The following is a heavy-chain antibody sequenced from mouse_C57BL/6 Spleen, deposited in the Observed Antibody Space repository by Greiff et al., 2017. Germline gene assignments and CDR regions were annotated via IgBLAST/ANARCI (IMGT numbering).Heavy chain of an antibody. CDR3: ARRGYDYFDY. D-gene: IGHD2-14*01. V-gene: IGHV1-42*01. Sequence: EVQLQQSGPELVKPGASVKISCKASGYSFTGYYMNWVKQSPEKSLEWIGEINPSTGGTTYNQKFKAKATLTVDKSSSTAYMQLKSLTSEDSAVYYCARRGYDYFDYWGQGTTLTVSS. CDR1: GYSFTGYY. J-gene: IGHJ2*01. CDR2: INPSTGGT.